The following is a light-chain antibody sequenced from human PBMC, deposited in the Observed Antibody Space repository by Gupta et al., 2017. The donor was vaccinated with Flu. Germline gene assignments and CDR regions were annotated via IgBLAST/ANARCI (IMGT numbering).Light chain of an antibody. CDR2: RRN. J-gene: IGLJ1*01. V-gene: IGLV1-47*01. Sequence: QSVLPQPPSASGTPGQRVTISCSGSSSNIGTIGSNYVYWYQQLPGTAPKLLIYRRNQRPSGVPDRFSGSKSGSSASLAIRGLRSEDEADYYWAAWDDSLSREVFGTGTKVTVL. CDR1: SSNIGTIGSNY. CDR3: AAWDDSLSREV.